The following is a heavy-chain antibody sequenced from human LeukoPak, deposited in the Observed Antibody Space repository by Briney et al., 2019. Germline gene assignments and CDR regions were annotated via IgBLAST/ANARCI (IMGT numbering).Heavy chain of an antibody. Sequence: GGSLRLSCAASGFMFRDAAMTWVRQAPGKGLEWVSLIASSGLSTYYADSVKGRFTISRDNSKNTLSLQMNSLRVEDTAIYYCAKDIQLSTWGLGTLVTVSS. CDR1: GFMFRDAA. CDR2: IASSGLST. V-gene: IGHV3-23*01. J-gene: IGHJ3*01. CDR3: AKDIQLST. D-gene: IGHD5-24*01.